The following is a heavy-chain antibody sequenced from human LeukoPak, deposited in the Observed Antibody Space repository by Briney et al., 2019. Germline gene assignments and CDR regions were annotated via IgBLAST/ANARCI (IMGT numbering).Heavy chain of an antibody. V-gene: IGHV1-46*01. CDR2: INPSGGSP. CDR1: GYTFTNYY. J-gene: IGHJ4*02. Sequence: AASVKVSCKASGYTFTNYYIHWMRQAPGQGLEWMGIINPSGGSPSYESEFQGGVTMTRDTSTSTVYMELSSLRSEDTAVYYCAREREFGSGSYYFDYWGQGTLVTVSS. CDR3: AREREFGSGSYYFDY. D-gene: IGHD6-19*01.